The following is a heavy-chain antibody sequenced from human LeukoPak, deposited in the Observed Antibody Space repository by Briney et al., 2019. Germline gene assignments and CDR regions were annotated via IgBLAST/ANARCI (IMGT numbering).Heavy chain of an antibody. CDR3: AKHRIFNREFDY. D-gene: IGHD2/OR15-2a*01. CDR1: GFTFSSYA. Sequence: GGSLRLSCAAPGFTFSSYAMTWVRQAPGGGLEWVSDIIDSCYSTNYADSVKGGFTISRDNSKNTLFLQRNSLKAGDTAVYYFAKHRIFNREFDYWGQGTLVTVSS. CDR2: IIDSCYST. V-gene: IGHV3-23*01. J-gene: IGHJ4*02.